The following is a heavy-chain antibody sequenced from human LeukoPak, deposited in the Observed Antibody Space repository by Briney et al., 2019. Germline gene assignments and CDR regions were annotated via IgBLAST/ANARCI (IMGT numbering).Heavy chain of an antibody. J-gene: IGHJ4*02. CDR3: ARDPGIAAAGTTGGYFDY. CDR2: ISYDGSNK. CDR1: GFTVSSNY. V-gene: IGHV3-30*03. D-gene: IGHD6-13*01. Sequence: GGSLRLSCAASGFTVSSNYMSWVRQAPGKGLEWVAVISYDGSNKYYADSVKGRFTISRDNSKNTLYLQMNSLRAEDTAVYYCARDPGIAAAGTTGGYFDYWGQGTLVTVSS.